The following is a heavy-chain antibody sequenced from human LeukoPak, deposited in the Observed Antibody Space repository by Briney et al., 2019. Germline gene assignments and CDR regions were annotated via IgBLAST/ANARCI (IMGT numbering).Heavy chain of an antibody. CDR2: MSVAGRTI. J-gene: IGHJ4*02. CDR1: GFSASDFY. Sequence: GGSLRLSCAASGFSASDFYMTWIRQSPGTGLEWISYMSVAGRTIYYADSVKGRFTISRDNAKKSLYLQMNSLRAEDTAVYYCAGGLWYASGSDYWGRGTLVTVSS. D-gene: IGHD3-10*01. V-gene: IGHV3-11*04. CDR3: AGGLWYASGSDY.